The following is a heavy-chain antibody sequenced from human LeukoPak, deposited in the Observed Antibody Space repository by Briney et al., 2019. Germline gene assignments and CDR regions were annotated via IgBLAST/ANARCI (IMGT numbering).Heavy chain of an antibody. V-gene: IGHV4-34*01. CDR1: GGSFSGYY. CDR2: VNHSGST. J-gene: IGHJ4*02. CDR3: ASRGRAYGSGSYYNRYYFDY. Sequence: SETLSLTCAVYGGSFSGYYWSWIRPPPGKGLERIGEVNHSGSTNYNPSLKSRVNISVDTSKNQFSLKLSSVTAADTAVYYCASRGRAYGSGSYYNRYYFDYWGQGTLVTVSS. D-gene: IGHD3-10*01.